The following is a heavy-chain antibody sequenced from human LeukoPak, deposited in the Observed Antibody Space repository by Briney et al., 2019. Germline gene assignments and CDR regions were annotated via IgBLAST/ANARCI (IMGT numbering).Heavy chain of an antibody. Sequence: GTLRLSCAASGFTFRRYGMSWVRQAPGKGLEWVSRIRSRGNNYATAYAASVKGRFTISRDDSKNSAFLQMNSLKTEDTAVYYCTRFYDTAIDYWGQGTLVTVSS. CDR2: IRSRGNNYAT. V-gene: IGHV3-73*01. CDR3: TRFYDTAIDY. D-gene: IGHD3-16*01. CDR1: GFTFRRYG. J-gene: IGHJ4*02.